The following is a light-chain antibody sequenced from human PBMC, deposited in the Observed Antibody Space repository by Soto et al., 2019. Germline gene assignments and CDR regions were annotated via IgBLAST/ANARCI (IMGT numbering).Light chain of an antibody. J-gene: IGKJ1*01. CDR1: QTVDYNF. V-gene: IGKV3-20*01. CDR2: SAS. CDR3: QQYGRPPRT. Sequence: EIVLTQSPDTLSSSPGERVTLSCRASQTVDYNFLGWYQQRPGQPPRLLIYSASSRAPVIPDKFSGSGSGTDFTLTISRLEPEDFAIYYCQQYGRPPRTFGQGTRVEI.